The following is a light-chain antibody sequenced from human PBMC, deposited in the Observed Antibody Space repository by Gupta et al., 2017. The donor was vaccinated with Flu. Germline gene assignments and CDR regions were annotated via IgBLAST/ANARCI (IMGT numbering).Light chain of an antibody. CDR2: DAS. CDR1: QPISNY. V-gene: IGKV3-11*01. J-gene: IGKJ4*01. Sequence: EVILTQSPATLSLSPGERATLSCRASQPISNYLAWYQQKPGQAPRLLIYDASNRATGIPARFSGSEYGTDFTLTISSREPEDYAVYYCQQRSNWPPNTFGGGTKVEI. CDR3: QQRSNWPPNT.